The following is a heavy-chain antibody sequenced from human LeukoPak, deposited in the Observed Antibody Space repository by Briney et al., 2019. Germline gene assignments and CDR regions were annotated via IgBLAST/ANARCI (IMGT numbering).Heavy chain of an antibody. CDR3: AGSKGSRELLWFGELLSSFYYYGMDV. CDR1: GFTFSSES. Sequence: PGRSLRLSCAASGFTFSSESMHWVRQAPGKGLEWVAVISYDGSKKYSADSVKGRFTISRDNAKNSLYLQMSSLRAEDTAVYYCAGSKGSRELLWFGELLSSFYYYGMDVWGQGTTVTVSS. D-gene: IGHD3-10*01. V-gene: IGHV3-30*03. J-gene: IGHJ6*02. CDR2: ISYDGSKK.